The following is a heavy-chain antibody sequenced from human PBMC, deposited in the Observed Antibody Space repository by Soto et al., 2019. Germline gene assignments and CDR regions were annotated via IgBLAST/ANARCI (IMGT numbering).Heavy chain of an antibody. CDR3: ARDLLSRGDYDFWSSYYYYYGMDV. CDR2: INPSGGST. J-gene: IGHJ6*02. D-gene: IGHD3-3*01. V-gene: IGHV1-46*01. Sequence: GASVEVSCKASGYSFASRYRHWVQQAPGQGLEGMGGINPSGGSTSYAQKFQGRVTMTRDTSTSTVYMELSSLRSEDTAVYYCARDLLSRGDYDFWSSYYYYYGMDVWGQGTTVTVSS. CDR1: GYSFASRY.